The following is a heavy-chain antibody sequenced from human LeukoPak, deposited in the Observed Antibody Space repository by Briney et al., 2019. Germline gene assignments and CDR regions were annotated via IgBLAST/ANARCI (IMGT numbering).Heavy chain of an antibody. V-gene: IGHV4-31*03. CDR3: ARAQQLWLGADY. CDR2: IYYSGST. J-gene: IGHJ4*02. D-gene: IGHD5-18*01. Sequence: SETLSLTCTVSGGSISSGGYYWSWIRQHPGKGRGWIGYIYYSGSTYYNPSLKSRVTISVDTSKNQFSLKLSSVTAADTAVYYCARAQQLWLGADYWGQGTLVTVSS. CDR1: GGSISSGGYY.